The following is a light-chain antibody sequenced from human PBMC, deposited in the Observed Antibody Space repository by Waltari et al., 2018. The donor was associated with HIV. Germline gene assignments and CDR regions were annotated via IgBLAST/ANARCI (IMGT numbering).Light chain of an antibody. Sequence: QSALTQPHSVSGSPGQSLTISCTGTSTYVDTFVSRYQQHPGKARKVIIFDVNKRPPAVPDRFSGSKSGNTASLTISGLQAEDEADYYCCSHAGNFIFVFGTGTKVTVL. CDR3: CSHAGNFIFV. CDR1: STYVDTF. CDR2: DVN. J-gene: IGLJ1*01. V-gene: IGLV2-11*01.